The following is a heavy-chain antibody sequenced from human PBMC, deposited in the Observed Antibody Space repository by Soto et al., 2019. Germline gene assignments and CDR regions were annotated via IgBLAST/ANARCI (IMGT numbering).Heavy chain of an antibody. J-gene: IGHJ4*02. V-gene: IGHV3-23*01. Sequence: EVQLLESGGGLVQPGGSLRLSCAASGFTFSNYAMSWVRQAPGKGLEWVSAISGSGITTYYADSVKGRFTISRDNSKNTLYLQMNSLRAEDTAVYYCARDDDDYTFDSWGQGTLVTVSS. CDR1: GFTFSNYA. CDR3: ARDDDDYTFDS. D-gene: IGHD4-4*01. CDR2: ISGSGITT.